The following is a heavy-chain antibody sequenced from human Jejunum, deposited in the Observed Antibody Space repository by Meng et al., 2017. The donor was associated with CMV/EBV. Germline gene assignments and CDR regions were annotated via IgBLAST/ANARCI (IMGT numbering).Heavy chain of an antibody. V-gene: IGHV2-5*02. D-gene: IGHD6-13*01. CDR3: AHSSYDSSWYRGPDY. CDR2: IYWDDDK. Sequence: IPCKESGPTLVKPTQTLTLTCTFSGFSLSTSEVAVGWIRQPPGKALEWVALIYWDDDKRYSPSLKNRLTITKDTSKNQVILTMTNMDPMDTATYYCAHSSYDSSWYRGPDYWGQGTLVTVSS. J-gene: IGHJ4*02. CDR1: GFSLSTSEVA.